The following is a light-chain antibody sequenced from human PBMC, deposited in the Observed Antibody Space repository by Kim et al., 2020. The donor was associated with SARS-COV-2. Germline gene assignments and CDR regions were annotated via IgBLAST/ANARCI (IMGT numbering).Light chain of an antibody. Sequence: LSPGARATLSCRASQRLSTYLAWYPHRSGQAPCVLLFDASNRATCIPARFSGSGSGTDFTLTISCLQPEDFAVYYCLQRSSWPLTFGGGTKVDIK. J-gene: IGKJ4*01. CDR3: LQRSSWPLT. V-gene: IGKV3-11*01. CDR2: DAS. CDR1: QRLSTY.